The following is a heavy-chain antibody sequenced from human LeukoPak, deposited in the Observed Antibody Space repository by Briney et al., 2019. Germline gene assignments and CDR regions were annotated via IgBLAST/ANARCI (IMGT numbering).Heavy chain of an antibody. CDR3: ARAGYYDFWSGYYGLAKSSGGMDV. D-gene: IGHD3-3*01. CDR2: ISGSGGST. J-gene: IGHJ6*02. V-gene: IGHV3-23*01. Sequence: GGSLRLSCAASGFTFSSYAMSWVRQAPGKGLEWVSAISGSGGSTYYADSVKGRFTISRDNSKNTLYLQMNSLRAEDTAVYYCARAGYYDFWSGYYGLAKSSGGMDVWGQGTTVTVSS. CDR1: GFTFSSYA.